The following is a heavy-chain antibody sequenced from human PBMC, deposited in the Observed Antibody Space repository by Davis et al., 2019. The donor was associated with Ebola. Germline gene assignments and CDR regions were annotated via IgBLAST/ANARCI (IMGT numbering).Heavy chain of an antibody. V-gene: IGHV4-30-2*01. CDR3: AGLLAYCGGHGYSGFDP. Sequence: MPSETLSLTCAVSGDSISSGAYSWSWIRQPPGKGLEWIGYIYHSGSTYYNPSLKSRVTISVDRSRNQFSLKLSSVTAAATAGYYGAGLLAYCGGHGYSGFDPWAREPWSPSPQ. J-gene: IGHJ5*02. CDR2: IYHSGST. D-gene: IGHD2-21*02. CDR1: GDSISSGAYS.